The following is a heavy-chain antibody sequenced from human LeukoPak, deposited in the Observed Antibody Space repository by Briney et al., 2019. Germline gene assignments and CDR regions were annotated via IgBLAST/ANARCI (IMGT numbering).Heavy chain of an antibody. CDR1: GGTISSYY. V-gene: IGHV4-59*08. Sequence: PSETLSLTCTVSGGTISSYYWNWIRQPPGKGLEWIGYIHDSGSTKYNPSLKSRVTISVETSKNQFSLKLSSVTAADTAVYYCARLGFSNSGSYLAPSDYWGQGTLVTVSS. CDR2: IHDSGST. D-gene: IGHD1-26*01. J-gene: IGHJ4*02. CDR3: ARLGFSNSGSYLAPSDY.